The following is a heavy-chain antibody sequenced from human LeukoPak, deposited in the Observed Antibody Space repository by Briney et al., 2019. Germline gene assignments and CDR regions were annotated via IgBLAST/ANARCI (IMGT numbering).Heavy chain of an antibody. CDR2: IYITGNT. V-gene: IGHV4-59*08. CDR1: GASHSSDY. D-gene: IGHD1-14*01. Sequence: PSETLSLTCTVSGASHSSDYWSWIRQPPGKGLEWIGYIYITGNTNYTPSLKSRVTMSLDTSKNQFSLKQSSVTATDTAVYYCARHPFFNPFDYWGLGTLVTVSS. CDR3: ARHPFFNPFDY. J-gene: IGHJ4*02.